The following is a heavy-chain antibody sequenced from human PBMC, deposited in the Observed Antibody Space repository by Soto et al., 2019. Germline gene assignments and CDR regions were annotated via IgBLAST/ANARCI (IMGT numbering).Heavy chain of an antibody. CDR3: ARAGTYCSVGSCFPFHY. D-gene: IGHD2-15*01. CDR2: IKEDGSAK. Sequence: EVQLVEPGGGLVQPGESLRLSCAASGFTFSSYWMTCVRQAPGKGLEWVANIKEDGSAKYYVDSVKGRFTISRDNAKNSLYLHTNSLRDEDTAVYDCARAGTYCSVGSCFPFHYWGQGILVVVSS. V-gene: IGHV3-7*01. CDR1: GFTFSSYW. J-gene: IGHJ1*01.